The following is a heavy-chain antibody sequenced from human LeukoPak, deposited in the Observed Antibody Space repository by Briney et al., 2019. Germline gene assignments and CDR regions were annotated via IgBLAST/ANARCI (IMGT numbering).Heavy chain of an antibody. CDR2: I. CDR1: GFTFSTYT. D-gene: IGHD2-15*01. V-gene: IGHV3-21*01. Sequence: AGGSLRLSCVASGFTFSTYTMNWVRQAPGKGLEWVSSIYYADSVRGRFTISRDNAKNSLYLQMSSLRVEDTAVYYCARDLKGHYCSGGSSYRPYYFDYWGHGTLVTVSS. J-gene: IGHJ4*01. CDR3: ARDLKGHYCSGGSSYRPYYFDY.